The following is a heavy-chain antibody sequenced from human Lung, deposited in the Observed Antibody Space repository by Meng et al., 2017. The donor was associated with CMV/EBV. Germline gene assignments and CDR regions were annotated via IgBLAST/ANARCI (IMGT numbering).Heavy chain of an antibody. D-gene: IGHD3-10*01. J-gene: IGHJ4*02. V-gene: IGHV3-30*18. CDR2: ISYDGSSK. CDR1: IFSAYG. CDR3: AKDQGDYYGSGSFSAFDY. Sequence: IFSAYGMNWDRQAAGKGLEWVAIISYDGSSKYYADSVKGRFTLSRDNSKNTLYLQMNSLRAEDTAVFYCAKDQGDYYGSGSFSAFDYWGQGALVTVSS.